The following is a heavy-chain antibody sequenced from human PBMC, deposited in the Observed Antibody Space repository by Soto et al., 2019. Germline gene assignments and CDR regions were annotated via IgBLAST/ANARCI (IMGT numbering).Heavy chain of an antibody. CDR1: GGSFSGYY. V-gene: IGHV4-34*01. J-gene: IGHJ4*02. CDR2: INHSGST. Sequence: KTSETLSLTCAVYGGSFSGYYWSWIRQPPGKGLEWIGEINHSGSTNYNPSLKSRVTISVDTSKNQFSLKLSSVTAADTAVYYCARGQFHRVIRGYSYGLRPGELDYWGQGTLVTVSS. CDR3: ARGQFHRVIRGYSYGLRPGELDY. D-gene: IGHD5-18*01.